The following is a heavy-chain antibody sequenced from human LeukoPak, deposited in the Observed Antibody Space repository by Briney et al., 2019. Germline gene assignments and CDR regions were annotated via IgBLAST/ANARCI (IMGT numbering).Heavy chain of an antibody. CDR1: GFTVSNTY. Sequence: GGSLRLSCAASGFTVSNTYMSWIRQAPGKGLEWVSAIYNVGSTSYADSVKGRFTISRDNSKNTLYLQMSSLRAEDTAVYYCALRTDHHRNSGFDHWGQGTLLTVSS. CDR2: IYNVGST. V-gene: IGHV3-53*01. D-gene: IGHD1-14*01. CDR3: ALRTDHHRNSGFDH. J-gene: IGHJ4*02.